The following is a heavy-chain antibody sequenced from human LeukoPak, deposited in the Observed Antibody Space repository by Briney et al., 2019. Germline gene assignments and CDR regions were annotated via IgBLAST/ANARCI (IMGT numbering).Heavy chain of an antibody. CDR3: ARDLVVVAATRGEPGWYWFDP. CDR1: GYTFTSYY. Sequence: GASVKVSCKASGYTFTSYYMHWVRQAPGQGLEWMGIINPSGGSTSYAQKFQGRVTMTRDMSTSTVYMELSSLRSEDTAVYYCARDLVVVAATRGEPGWYWFDPWGQGTLVTVSS. J-gene: IGHJ5*02. V-gene: IGHV1-46*01. CDR2: INPSGGST. D-gene: IGHD2-15*01.